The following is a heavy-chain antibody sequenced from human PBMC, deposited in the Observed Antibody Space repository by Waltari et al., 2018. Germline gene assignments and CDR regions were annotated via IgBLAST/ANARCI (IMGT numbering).Heavy chain of an antibody. CDR1: GFTFSNSW. D-gene: IGHD3-22*01. CDR2: IKQDGSDK. Sequence: EVQLVESGGGLVQPGGSLRLSCATSGFTFSNSWMRWVRQAPGQGLEWGANIKQDGSDKYYVDSVKGRFTISRDNAKNSLFLQINSLRVEDTAVYYCARDRGVIVYWGQGTLVTVSS. V-gene: IGHV3-7*01. J-gene: IGHJ4*02. CDR3: ARDRGVIVY.